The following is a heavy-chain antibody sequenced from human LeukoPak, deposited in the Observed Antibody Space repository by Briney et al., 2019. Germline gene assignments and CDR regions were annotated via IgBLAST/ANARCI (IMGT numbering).Heavy chain of an antibody. CDR2: NYYSGST. D-gene: IGHD3-22*01. Sequence: SETLSLTCTVHGGSISSYYWSSIRQPPGKVLERIGYNYYSGSTTYNPSLKSRVTISVDTSKTQFSLKLSSVTAADTAVYYCARVDYFDSSGYYLPIPFGYFQHWGQGTLVTVSS. CDR1: GGSISSYY. J-gene: IGHJ1*01. V-gene: IGHV4-59*08. CDR3: ARVDYFDSSGYYLPIPFGYFQH.